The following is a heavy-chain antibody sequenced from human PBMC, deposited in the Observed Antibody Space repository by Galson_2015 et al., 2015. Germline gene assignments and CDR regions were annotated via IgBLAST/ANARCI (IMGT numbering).Heavy chain of an antibody. CDR3: ARGFGVIVVVPAAMLDDAFEI. J-gene: IGHJ3*02. CDR1: GFTFSSYG. Sequence: SLRLSCAASGFTFSSYGMHWVRQAPGKGLEWVAVIWYDGSNKYYADSVKGRFTISRDNSKNTLYLQMNSLRSEDTAVYYCARGFGVIVVVPAAMLDDAFEIWGQGTMVTVSS. CDR2: IWYDGSNK. D-gene: IGHD2-2*01. V-gene: IGHV3-33*01.